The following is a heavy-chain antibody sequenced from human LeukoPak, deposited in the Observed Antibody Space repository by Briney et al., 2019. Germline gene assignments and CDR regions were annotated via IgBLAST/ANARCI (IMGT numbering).Heavy chain of an antibody. J-gene: IGHJ5*02. V-gene: IGHV4-39*07. Sequence: TSETLSLTCTVSGGSISSSSYYWGWIRQPPGKGLEWIGSIYYSGSTYYNPSLKSRVTISVDTSKNQFSLKLSSVTAADTAVYYCARLITMIVGGSFGAWGQGTLVTVSS. CDR1: GGSISSSSYY. CDR3: ARLITMIVGGSFGA. D-gene: IGHD3-22*01. CDR2: IYYSGST.